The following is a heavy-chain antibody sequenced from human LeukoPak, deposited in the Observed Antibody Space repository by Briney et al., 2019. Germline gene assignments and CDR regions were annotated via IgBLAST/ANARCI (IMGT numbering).Heavy chain of an antibody. CDR1: GGSITGYY. CDR3: ARGNILTGYCFDF. D-gene: IGHD3-9*01. V-gene: IGHV4-34*01. J-gene: IGHJ4*02. CDR2: IHYTGAT. Sequence: SETLALTCAVYGGSITGYYWSWVRQTPGRGLEWVGEIHYTGATSYNPSLKSRATISTDTSKNQFSLRLSSVTAADTAVYYCARGNILTGYCFDFWGQGALVTVSS.